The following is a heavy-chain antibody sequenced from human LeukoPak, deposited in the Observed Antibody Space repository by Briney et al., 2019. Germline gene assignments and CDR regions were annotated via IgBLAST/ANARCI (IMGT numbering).Heavy chain of an antibody. CDR3: AAKGIAVAQAQVTFVNY. D-gene: IGHD6-19*01. CDR2: ISSSGSTI. CDR1: GFTFSSYE. V-gene: IGHV3-48*03. J-gene: IGHJ4*02. Sequence: PGGSLRLSCAASGFTFSSYEMNWVRQAPGKGLEWVSYISSSGSTIYYADSVKGRFTISRDNAKNSLYLQMNSLRAEDTAVYYCAAKGIAVAQAQVTFVNYWGQGTLVTVSS.